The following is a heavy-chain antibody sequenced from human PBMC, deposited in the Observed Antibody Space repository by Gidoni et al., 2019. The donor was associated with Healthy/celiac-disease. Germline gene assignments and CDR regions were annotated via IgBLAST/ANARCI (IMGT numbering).Heavy chain of an antibody. D-gene: IGHD3-10*01. J-gene: IGHJ3*02. Sequence: QVQLQESGPGLVKPSETLSLTCTVSGGSISSYYWSWIRQPPGKGLEWIWYIYYSGSTNYNPSLKSRVTISVDTSKNQFSLKLSSVTAADTAVYYCARSAFGDHRAFDIWGQGTMVTVSS. V-gene: IGHV4-59*01. CDR3: ARSAFGDHRAFDI. CDR2: IYYSGST. CDR1: GGSISSYY.